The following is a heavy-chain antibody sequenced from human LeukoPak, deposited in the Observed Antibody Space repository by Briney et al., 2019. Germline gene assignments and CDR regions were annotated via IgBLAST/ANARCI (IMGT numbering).Heavy chain of an antibody. CDR2: ISGDGGTT. J-gene: IGHJ4*02. Sequence: PEGSLRLSCTASGFTFDDYAMHWVRQAPAKGLEWVSLISGDGGTTDYADSVKGRFTISRDNRRNSLYLHMNSLRTEDTALYFCAKVYVGSWYAYDHWGQGTLVTVSS. D-gene: IGHD6-13*01. V-gene: IGHV3-43*02. CDR1: GFTFDDYA. CDR3: AKVYVGSWYAYDH.